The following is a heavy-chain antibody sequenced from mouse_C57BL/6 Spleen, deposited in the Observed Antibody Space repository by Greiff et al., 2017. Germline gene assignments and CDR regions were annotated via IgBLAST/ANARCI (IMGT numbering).Heavy chain of an antibody. CDR2: IYPGSGST. CDR3: ASAGNYVPAWFAY. CDR1: GYTFTSYW. Sequence: QVQLQQPGAELVKPGASVKMSCKASGYTFTSYWITWVKQRPGQGLEWIGDIYPGSGSTNYNEKFKSKATLTVDTSSSTAYMQLSSLTSEDSAVYYCASAGNYVPAWFAYWGQGTLVTVSA. J-gene: IGHJ3*01. V-gene: IGHV1-55*01. D-gene: IGHD2-1*01.